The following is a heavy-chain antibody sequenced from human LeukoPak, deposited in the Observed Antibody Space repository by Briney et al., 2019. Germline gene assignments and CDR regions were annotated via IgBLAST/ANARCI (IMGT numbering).Heavy chain of an antibody. Sequence: GESLRLSCAASGFTFSSYWMHWVRQAPGKGLVWVSRINSDGSITSYADSVKGRFTISRDNAKNTLYLQMNSLRAEDTAVYYCARGTGYSVFDMWGQGTMVTVPS. V-gene: IGHV3-74*01. D-gene: IGHD1-26*01. CDR3: ARGTGYSVFDM. CDR1: GFTFSSYW. J-gene: IGHJ3*02. CDR2: INSDGSIT.